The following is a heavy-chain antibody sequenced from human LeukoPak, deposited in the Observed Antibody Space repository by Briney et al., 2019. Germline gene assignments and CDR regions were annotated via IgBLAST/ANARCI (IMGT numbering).Heavy chain of an antibody. CDR1: GFTFRSYG. Sequence: PGGSLRLSCAASGFTFRSYGMHWVRQAPGRGLEGVAVIWYEGSDKHYADSVKGRFTISRDNSKNTLYLQLNSLRAEDTAVYYCARGSSSWYYFDYWGQGTLVTVSS. CDR3: ARGSSSWYYFDY. D-gene: IGHD6-13*01. J-gene: IGHJ4*02. CDR2: IWYEGSDK. V-gene: IGHV3-33*01.